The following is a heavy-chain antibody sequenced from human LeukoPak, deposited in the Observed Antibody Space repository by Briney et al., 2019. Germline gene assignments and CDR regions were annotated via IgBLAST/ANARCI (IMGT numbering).Heavy chain of an antibody. CDR1: GITFSSYG. CDR2: ISYDGSHT. J-gene: IGHJ5*01. Sequence: GRSLRLSCAASGITFSSYGMHWVRQAPGKGLEWVAVISYDGSHTYYADSVKGRFTISRDNSKNTLYLHMNSLTAEDTAVYYCASERPSSSWYDFWGQGTLVTVSS. V-gene: IGHV3-30*03. CDR3: ASERPSSSWYDF. D-gene: IGHD6-13*01.